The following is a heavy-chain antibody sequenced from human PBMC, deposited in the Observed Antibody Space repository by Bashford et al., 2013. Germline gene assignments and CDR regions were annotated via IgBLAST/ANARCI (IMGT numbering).Heavy chain of an antibody. Sequence: VRQAPGKGLEWVGRIKSEADGGTTDYAAPVKGRFTFSRDDSENSLFLQMSSLRAEDTAVYYCAKDRDDYGDPDAFXIVGPRVQWSPSPQ. CDR2: IKSEADGGTT. CDR3: AKDRDDYGDPDAFXI. J-gene: IGHJ3*02. V-gene: IGHV3-15*01. D-gene: IGHD4-17*01.